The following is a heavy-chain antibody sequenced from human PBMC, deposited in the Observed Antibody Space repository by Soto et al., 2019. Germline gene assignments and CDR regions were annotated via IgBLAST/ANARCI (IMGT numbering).Heavy chain of an antibody. CDR3: ARHKSGSAWLDP. V-gene: IGHV4-39*01. Sequence: XETLSLPCTVSGGSISDIRYCWGWIRQPPGKGLQWSGCMFYSGATYYNPSLKNRVTLSVDTSNNEFSLKLVSVTAPDTAVYYCARHKSGSAWLDPWGQGTLVTVSS. CDR1: GGSISDIRYC. D-gene: IGHD2-15*01. CDR2: MFYSGAT. J-gene: IGHJ5*02.